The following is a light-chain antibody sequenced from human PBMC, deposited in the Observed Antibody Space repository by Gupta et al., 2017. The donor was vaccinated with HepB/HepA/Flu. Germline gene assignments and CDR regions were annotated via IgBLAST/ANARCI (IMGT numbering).Light chain of an antibody. CDR1: ESVGNY. Sequence: EIVLTQSPATLSLSPGERATLSCRASESVGNYLAWYQQKPGQAPRLLIHDISYRATGVPARFSGSGSMRDFTLTIGSLEPEDFAVYYCQQRSAWPRTFGQGTRVEIQ. CDR2: DIS. V-gene: IGKV3-11*02. J-gene: IGKJ1*01. CDR3: QQRSAWPRT.